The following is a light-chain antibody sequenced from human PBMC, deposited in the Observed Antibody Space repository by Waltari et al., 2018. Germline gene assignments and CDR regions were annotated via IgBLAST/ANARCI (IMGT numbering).Light chain of an antibody. CDR1: QSVSTY. Sequence: ENVLTQSPSTLSLSPGERATLPCRASQSVSTYLAWYQQKPGQAPRLLIYGASNRATGIPARFSGSGSGTDFTLTISSLEPEDFAVYYCQQRSSWLTFGGGTKVQIK. V-gene: IGKV3-11*01. CDR2: GAS. J-gene: IGKJ4*01. CDR3: QQRSSWLT.